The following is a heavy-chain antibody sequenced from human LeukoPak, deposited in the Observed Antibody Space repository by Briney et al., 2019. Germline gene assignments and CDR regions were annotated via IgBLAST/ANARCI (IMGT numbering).Heavy chain of an antibody. J-gene: IGHJ6*02. CDR3: ARAEDYYDSSGYLYYYGMDV. CDR1: GGSISSYY. Sequence: SETLSLTCTVSGGSISSYYWSWIRQPPGKGLEWIGYIYYSGSTNYNPSLKSRVTISVDTSKNQFSLKLRSVTAADTAVYYCARAEDYYDSSGYLYYYGMDVWGQGTTVTVSS. CDR2: IYYSGST. D-gene: IGHD3-22*01. V-gene: IGHV4-59*01.